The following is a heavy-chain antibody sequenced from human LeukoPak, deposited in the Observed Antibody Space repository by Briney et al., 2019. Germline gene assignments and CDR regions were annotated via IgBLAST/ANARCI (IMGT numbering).Heavy chain of an antibody. V-gene: IGHV3-48*02. CDR3: ARGDGWFGELLNFDY. J-gene: IGHJ4*02. Sequence: GGSLRLSCAASGFTVSSNYMSWVRQAPGKGLEWVSYITSSSSTIYYADSVKGRFTISRDNAKNSLYLQMNSLRDEDTAVYYCARGDGWFGELLNFDYWGQGTLVTVSS. CDR2: ITSSSSTI. D-gene: IGHD3-10*01. CDR1: GFTVSSNY.